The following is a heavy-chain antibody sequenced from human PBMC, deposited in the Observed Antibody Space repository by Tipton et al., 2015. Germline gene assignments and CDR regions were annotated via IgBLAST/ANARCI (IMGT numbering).Heavy chain of an antibody. J-gene: IGHJ4*02. D-gene: IGHD5-12*01. V-gene: IGHV4-39*07. Sequence: TLSLTCTVSGGSISSRYHYWGWIRQPPGKGLEWIGSIYYSGNTYYNPSLKSRVTISVDTSKSQFSLKLTSVTAADTAVYYCARVKVATMLYYFDYWGQGTLVTVSS. CDR2: IYYSGNT. CDR1: GGSISSRYHY. CDR3: ARVKVATMLYYFDY.